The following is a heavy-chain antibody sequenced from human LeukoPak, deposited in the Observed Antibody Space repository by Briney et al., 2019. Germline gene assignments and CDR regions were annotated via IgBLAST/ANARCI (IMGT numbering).Heavy chain of an antibody. V-gene: IGHV1-2*06. CDR3: ASAAYTGAWYVY. Sequence: GASPRVSSKHSRDTFTVDYIHWGRHTPGQGLEWMCRINPDMGGTNSIQRFQGSVTMTRDTSISTSYLELTWLRSDDTAVYYGASAAYTGAWYVYWGPGTLVTVSS. D-gene: IGHD6-19*01. CDR1: RDTFTVDY. J-gene: IGHJ4*02. CDR2: INPDMGGT.